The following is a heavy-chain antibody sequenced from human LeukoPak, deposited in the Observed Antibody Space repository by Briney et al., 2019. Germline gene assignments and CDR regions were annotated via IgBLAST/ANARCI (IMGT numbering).Heavy chain of an antibody. CDR3: AKNYYDRSGYYPYFDL. Sequence: GGSLRLSCAASGFTFSSYGMHWVRQAPGKGLEWVAVISYDGSNKYYADSVKGRFTISRDNSKNTLYLQMNSLRAEDTAVYYCAKNYYDRSGYYPYFDLWGQGTLVTVSS. V-gene: IGHV3-30*18. D-gene: IGHD3-22*01. CDR2: ISYDGSNK. CDR1: GFTFSSYG. J-gene: IGHJ4*02.